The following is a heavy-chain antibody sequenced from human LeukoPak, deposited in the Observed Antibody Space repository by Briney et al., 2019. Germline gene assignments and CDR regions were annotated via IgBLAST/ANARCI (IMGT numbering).Heavy chain of an antibody. D-gene: IGHD3-22*01. Sequence: PSETLSLTCSVSGASTTSYYWNWIRQTPGKGLEWIGYIYSDGTTSYSPSLRSRVTISIDTSRNQFSLKLSSVTAADAAVYYCARDTRSYDTSGYYYFDYWGQGALVTVSS. CDR2: IYSDGTT. J-gene: IGHJ4*02. CDR1: GASTTSYY. CDR3: ARDTRSYDTSGYYYFDY. V-gene: IGHV4-59*01.